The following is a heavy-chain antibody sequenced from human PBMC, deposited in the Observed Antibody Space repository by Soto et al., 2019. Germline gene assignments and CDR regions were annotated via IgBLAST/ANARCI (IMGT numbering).Heavy chain of an antibody. CDR3: ARLVSLLQPIDS. J-gene: IGHJ5*01. V-gene: IGHV5-51*01. Sequence: GESLKISCQTSGYTFTNYWIGWVRQTPGGGLEWLGLIFPRDFDVRYSPSFEGQVTISADRSTATAFLQWRSLGASDSALYFCARLVSLLQPIDSWGQGTPVTVSS. CDR1: GYTFTNYW. D-gene: IGHD4-4*01. CDR2: IFPRDFDV.